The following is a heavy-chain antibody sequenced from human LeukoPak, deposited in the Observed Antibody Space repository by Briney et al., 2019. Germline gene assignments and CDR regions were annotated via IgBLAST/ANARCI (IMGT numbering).Heavy chain of an antibody. CDR3: ARVRTNYDILTGYGY. CDR1: GYTFTSYG. D-gene: IGHD3-9*01. Sequence: ASVKVSCKASGYTFTSYGISWVRQAPGQGLEWMGWISAYNGNTNYAQKLQGRVTMTTDTSTSTAYMELRSLRSDDTAVYYCARVRTNYDILTGYGYWGQGTLVTVSS. J-gene: IGHJ4*02. CDR2: ISAYNGNT. V-gene: IGHV1-18*01.